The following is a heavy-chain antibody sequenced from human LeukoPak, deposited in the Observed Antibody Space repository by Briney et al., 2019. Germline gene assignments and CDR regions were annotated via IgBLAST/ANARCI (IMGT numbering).Heavy chain of an antibody. CDR1: GFTFTSYD. CDR3: AKDRERWGGYSYGLPFDY. CDR2: ISYDGSNK. J-gene: IGHJ4*02. Sequence: SLRLSCAASGFTFTSYDIHWVRQAPGKGLEWVAVISYDGSNKYYADSVKGRFTISRDNSKNTMYLQLNSLRVEDTAVYYCAKDRERWGGYSYGLPFDYWGQGILVTVSS. V-gene: IGHV3-30*18. D-gene: IGHD5-18*01.